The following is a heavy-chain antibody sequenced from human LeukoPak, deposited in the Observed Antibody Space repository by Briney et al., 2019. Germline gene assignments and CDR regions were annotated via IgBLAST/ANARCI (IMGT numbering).Heavy chain of an antibody. J-gene: IGHJ4*02. CDR1: GFTVSSNY. CDR2: INHSGST. CDR3: ARHPPDAGIAVAGLDY. D-gene: IGHD6-19*01. Sequence: PGGSLRLSCAASGFTVSSNYMSWIRQAPGKGLEWIGEINHSGSTNYNPSLKSRVTISVDTSKNQFSLKLSSVTAADTAVYYCARHPPDAGIAVAGLDYWGQGTLVTVSS. V-gene: IGHV4-34*01.